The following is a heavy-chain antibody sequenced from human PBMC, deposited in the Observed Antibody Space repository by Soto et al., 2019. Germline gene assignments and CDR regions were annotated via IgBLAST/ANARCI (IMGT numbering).Heavy chain of an antibody. CDR3: ASDKKLPHGSRTINNDYGMHV. V-gene: IGHV3-21*01. D-gene: IGHD3-10*01. J-gene: IGHJ6*02. Sequence: EVQVVDSGGGLVKPGGSLRLSCAASGFTFSRYTMNCVRQAPGKGLEWVSSISSSSTYIYYADSLKGRFTISRDNAKNSLYLQMTALRAEDSAAYHCASDKKLPHGSRTINNDYGMHVWGQATAVTVSS. CDR2: ISSSSTYI. CDR1: GFTFSRYT.